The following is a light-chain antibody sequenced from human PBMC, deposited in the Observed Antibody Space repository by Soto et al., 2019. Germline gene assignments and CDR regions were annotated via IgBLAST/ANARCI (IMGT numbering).Light chain of an antibody. Sequence: QSVLTQPASVSGSPGQSITISCTGTSSDVGGYDYVSWYQQHPGEAPKLLIYEVTNRPSGVSNRFSGSRSGNTASLTISGLQADDEADYYCSSYTSRSTLSFVFGAGTKVTVL. V-gene: IGLV2-14*01. J-gene: IGLJ1*01. CDR2: EVT. CDR3: SSYTSRSTLSFV. CDR1: SSDVGGYDY.